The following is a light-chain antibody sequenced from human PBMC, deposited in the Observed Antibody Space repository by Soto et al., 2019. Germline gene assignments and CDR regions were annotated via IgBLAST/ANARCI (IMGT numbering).Light chain of an antibody. Sequence: DIQMTQSPSSLSASVGDRVTITCRASQSISSYLNWYQQKPGKAPKLLIYAASSLQSGVPSRFSGSGSGTDFTLTISSLQPEDFATYDGQQSYSTLTFGPGTKVDIK. CDR1: QSISSY. V-gene: IGKV1-39*01. CDR2: AAS. J-gene: IGKJ3*01. CDR3: QQSYSTLT.